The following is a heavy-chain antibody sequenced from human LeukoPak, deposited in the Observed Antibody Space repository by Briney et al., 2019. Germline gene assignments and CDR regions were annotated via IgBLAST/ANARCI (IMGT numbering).Heavy chain of an antibody. D-gene: IGHD3-16*01. CDR3: AKGYYDYVWGSYYFDY. CDR1: GFTFRSYA. Sequence: AGGSLRLSCAASGFTFRSYAMSWVRQAPGKGLEWVSAISGSGGSTYYADSVKARFTISRDNSRDTLYLQMNSLRAEDTAVYYCAKGYYDYVWGSYYFDYWGQGTLVTVSS. J-gene: IGHJ4*02. CDR2: ISGSGGST. V-gene: IGHV3-23*01.